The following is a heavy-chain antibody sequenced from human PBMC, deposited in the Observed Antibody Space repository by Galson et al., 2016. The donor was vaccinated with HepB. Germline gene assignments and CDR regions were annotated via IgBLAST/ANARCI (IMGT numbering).Heavy chain of an antibody. V-gene: IGHV3-11*04. CDR2: ISSSGDSI. CDR1: GFTLSDYY. D-gene: IGHD3-22*01. Sequence: SLRLSCAASGFTLSDYYMSWIRQAPGKGLEWVSYISSSGDSIYYADSMKGRFTISRDNAKNSLYLQMNSLRAEDTAVYYCARDWPNLSTGYYYLDYWGLGTLVTVSS. CDR3: ARDWPNLSTGYYYLDY. J-gene: IGHJ4*01.